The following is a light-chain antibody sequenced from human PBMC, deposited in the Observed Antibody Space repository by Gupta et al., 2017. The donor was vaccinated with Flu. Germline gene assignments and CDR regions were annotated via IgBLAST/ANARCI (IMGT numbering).Light chain of an antibody. V-gene: IGLV2-14*01. CDR2: EVN. Sequence: QSALTQPASVSGSPGQSITISCTCTSNDVGGYSYVSWYQQRPGKATNLIIYEVNNRPSGVSNRFSGSKSGNTASLTISGLQAEDEADYYCSSYASSTTPVFGGGTELTVL. CDR3: SSYASSTTPV. CDR1: SNDVGGYSY. J-gene: IGLJ3*02.